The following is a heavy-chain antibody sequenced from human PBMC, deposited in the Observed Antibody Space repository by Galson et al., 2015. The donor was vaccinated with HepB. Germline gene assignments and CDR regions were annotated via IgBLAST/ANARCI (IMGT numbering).Heavy chain of an antibody. D-gene: IGHD6-6*01. CDR1: GYTLTELS. J-gene: IGHJ3*02. CDR3: ATEKRGLGSSSPDAFDI. Sequence: SVKVSCKVSGYTLTELSMHWVRQAPGRGLEWMGGFDPEDGETIYAQKFQGRVTMTEDTSTDTAYMELSSLRSEDTAVYYCATEKRGLGSSSPDAFDIWGQGTMVTVSS. V-gene: IGHV1-24*01. CDR2: FDPEDGET.